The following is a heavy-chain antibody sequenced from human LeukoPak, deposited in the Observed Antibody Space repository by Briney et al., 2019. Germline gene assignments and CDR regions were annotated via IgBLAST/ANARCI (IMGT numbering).Heavy chain of an antibody. Sequence: SETLSLTCTVSGGSISSSSYYWGWIRQPPGKGLEWIGSIYHSGSTYYNPSLKSRVTISVDTSKNQFSLKLSSVTAADTAVYYCARVGAGYCSGGSCHYFDYWGQGTLVTVSS. CDR2: IYHSGST. J-gene: IGHJ4*02. CDR3: ARVGAGYCSGGSCHYFDY. CDR1: GGSISSSSYY. V-gene: IGHV4-39*07. D-gene: IGHD2-15*01.